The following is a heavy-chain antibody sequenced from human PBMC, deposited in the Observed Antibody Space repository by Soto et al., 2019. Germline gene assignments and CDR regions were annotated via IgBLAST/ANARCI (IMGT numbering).Heavy chain of an antibody. V-gene: IGHV5-10-1*01. Sequence: GESLKISCQVSGYIFTDYWITWVRQIPGKGLEWLGRIDPRDSFTNYNPSWHGHVTLSADKSIATAYLQWSSLMASDTAMYYCARIAAYSNYGVAWLDSWGQGTLVTVSS. CDR3: ARIAAYSNYGVAWLDS. CDR1: GYIFTDYW. D-gene: IGHD4-4*01. J-gene: IGHJ5*01. CDR2: IDPRDSFT.